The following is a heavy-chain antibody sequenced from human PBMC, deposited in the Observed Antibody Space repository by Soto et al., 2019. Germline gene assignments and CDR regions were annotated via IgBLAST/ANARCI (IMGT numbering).Heavy chain of an antibody. CDR2: IDWHDDK. Sequence: SGPTLVNPTETLTLTCTFSGFSLSTCGMCVNWIRQPPVRALEWLARIDWHDDKYYNTSLRARLTISKDTSKNQVVLTMTNMDPVDTATYFCARAGSGSPYYYYYMDVWGKGTTVTVSS. J-gene: IGHJ6*03. CDR1: GFSLSTCGMC. V-gene: IGHV2-70*11. CDR3: ARAGSGSPYYYYYMDV. D-gene: IGHD3-10*01.